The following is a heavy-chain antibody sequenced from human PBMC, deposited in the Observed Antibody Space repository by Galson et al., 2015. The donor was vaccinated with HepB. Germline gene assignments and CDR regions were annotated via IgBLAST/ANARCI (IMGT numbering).Heavy chain of an antibody. CDR3: AKNHDYGNDAFDI. CDR1: GFTFSSYA. D-gene: IGHD4-17*01. Sequence: LRLSCAASGFTFSSYAMSWVRQAPGKGLEWVSAISGSGGSTYYADSVKGRFTISRDNSKNTLYLQMNSLRAEDTAVYYCAKNHDYGNDAFDIWGQGTMVTVSS. V-gene: IGHV3-23*01. CDR2: ISGSGGST. J-gene: IGHJ3*02.